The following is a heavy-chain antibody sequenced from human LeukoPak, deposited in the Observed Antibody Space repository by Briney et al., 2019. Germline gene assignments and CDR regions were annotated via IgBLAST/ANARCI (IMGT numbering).Heavy chain of an antibody. Sequence: GGSLRLSCAASGFTFSSYTINWVRQAPGKGLEWVSSISGSSYYIYYADPVKGRFTISRDNSKNTLYLQMNSLRAEDTAVYYCAKFRPILRFLEWLPAFDAFDIWGQGTMVTVSS. J-gene: IGHJ3*02. CDR1: GFTFSSYT. D-gene: IGHD3-3*01. CDR2: ISGSSYYI. CDR3: AKFRPILRFLEWLPAFDAFDI. V-gene: IGHV3-23*01.